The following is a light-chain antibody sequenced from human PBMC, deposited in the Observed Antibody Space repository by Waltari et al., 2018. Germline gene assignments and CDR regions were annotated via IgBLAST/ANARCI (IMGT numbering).Light chain of an antibody. Sequence: EVLLTQSPGTLSLSPGERATLSCRASQSISSLYLAWYQQKPGQAPRLLIYGASNRATGIPDRFSCGGCGTDFTRTITRLEREDVAVYYCQQYDSSPRTFGQGTKMEIK. CDR3: QQYDSSPRT. CDR2: GAS. V-gene: IGKV3-20*01. J-gene: IGKJ1*01. CDR1: QSISSLY.